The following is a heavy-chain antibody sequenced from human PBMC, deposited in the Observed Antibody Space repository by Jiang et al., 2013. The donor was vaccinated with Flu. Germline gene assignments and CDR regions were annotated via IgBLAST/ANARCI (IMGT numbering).Heavy chain of an antibody. Sequence: GIIYPGDSDTRYNPSFQGQVTFSADKSISTAYLQWSSLKASDTAMYYCARLGANYCSSTSCYEGWFDPWGQGTLVTVSS. V-gene: IGHV5-51*01. CDR3: ARLGANYCSSTSCYEGWFDP. CDR2: IYPGDSDT. D-gene: IGHD2-2*01. J-gene: IGHJ5*02.